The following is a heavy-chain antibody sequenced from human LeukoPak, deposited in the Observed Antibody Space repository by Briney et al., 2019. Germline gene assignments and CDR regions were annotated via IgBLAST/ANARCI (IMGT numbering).Heavy chain of an antibody. Sequence: GGSLRLSCAASGFTFRSFWMHWVRQVPGKGLEWVSVIYSDGNTHYADSVKGRFTSSRDNSKNTLFLQMNSLRAEDTAVYYCARGGSSASAPYYWGQGTLVTVSS. J-gene: IGHJ4*02. CDR1: GFTFRSFW. V-gene: IGHV3-53*01. CDR3: ARGGSSASAPYY. D-gene: IGHD2-21*01. CDR2: IYSDGNT.